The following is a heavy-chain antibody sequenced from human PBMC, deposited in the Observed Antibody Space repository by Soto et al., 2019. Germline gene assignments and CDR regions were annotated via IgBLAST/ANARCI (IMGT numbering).Heavy chain of an antibody. CDR2: IGTAGDT. CDR3: ARVMSYGDRGGVVNWYFDL. D-gene: IGHD4-17*01. V-gene: IGHV3-13*01. J-gene: IGHJ2*01. CDR1: GFTFSSYD. Sequence: EVQLVESGGGLVQPGGSLRLSCAASGFTFSSYDMHWVRQATGKGLEWVSAIGTAGDTYYPVSVKGRFTISRENAKNSLYLQMNSRRAGDTAVYYCARVMSYGDRGGVVNWYFDLWGRGTLVTVSS.